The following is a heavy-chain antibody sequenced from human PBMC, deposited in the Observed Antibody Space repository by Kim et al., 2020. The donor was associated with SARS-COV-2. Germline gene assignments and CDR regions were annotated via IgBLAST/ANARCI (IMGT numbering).Heavy chain of an antibody. CDR1: GFTFSSYA. Sequence: GGSLRLSCAASGFTFSSYAMSWVRQAPGKGLEWVSAISGSGGSTYYADSVKGRFTISRDNSKNTLYLQMNSLRAEDTAVYYCAIDSSGLPIPFDYWGQGTLVTVSS. D-gene: IGHD6-19*01. V-gene: IGHV3-23*01. CDR3: AIDSSGLPIPFDY. CDR2: ISGSGGST. J-gene: IGHJ4*02.